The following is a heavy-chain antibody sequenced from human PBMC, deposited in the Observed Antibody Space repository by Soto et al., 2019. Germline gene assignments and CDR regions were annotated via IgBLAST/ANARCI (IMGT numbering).Heavy chain of an antibody. V-gene: IGHV4-31*03. J-gene: IGHJ5*02. D-gene: IGHD3-10*01. CDR1: GGSISSGGYY. CDR2: IYYSGST. Sequence: QVQLQESGPGLVKPSQTLSLTCTVSGGSISSGGYYWSWIRQHPGKGLEWIGYIYYSGSTYYNPSLKSRVTISVDTSKNQFSLKLSSVTAADTAVYYCARGWGDYYGSGSYYNPNWFDPWGQGTLVTVSS. CDR3: ARGWGDYYGSGSYYNPNWFDP.